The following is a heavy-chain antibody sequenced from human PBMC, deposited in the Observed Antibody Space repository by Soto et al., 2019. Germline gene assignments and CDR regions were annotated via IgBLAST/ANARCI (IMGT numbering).Heavy chain of an antibody. Sequence: GGSLRLSCAGSGFTFSNFAMHWVRQAPGKGLEWLTVISYDGSSKYHADSVEGRFTISRDNSKNTLYLQMNSLRVEDTAVYYCAKDQSGSSCNWVDPWGQG. D-gene: IGHD6-6*01. V-gene: IGHV3-30-3*01. J-gene: IGHJ5*02. CDR3: AKDQSGSSCNWVDP. CDR2: ISYDGSSK. CDR1: GFTFSNFA.